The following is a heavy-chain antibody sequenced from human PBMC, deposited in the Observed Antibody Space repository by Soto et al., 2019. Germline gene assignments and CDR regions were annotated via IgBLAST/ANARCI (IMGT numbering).Heavy chain of an antibody. V-gene: IGHV6-1*01. CDR3: ARDESYQWSLCIDY. D-gene: IGHD2-8*01. J-gene: IGHJ4*01. Sequence: SQTPELTLAIFVGSVTSHSVASNWIRQSPSRVLERLGRKYHRSEWYNDYAVSVKRRKTNNPDTSKNKFSLQLNSVDPEDTAVNSCARDESYQWSLCIDYWGHGTLVTVSS. CDR1: VGSVTSHSVA. CDR2: KYHRSEWYN.